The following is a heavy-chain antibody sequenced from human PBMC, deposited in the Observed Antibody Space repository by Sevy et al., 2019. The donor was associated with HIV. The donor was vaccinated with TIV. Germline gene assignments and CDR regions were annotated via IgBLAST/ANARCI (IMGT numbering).Heavy chain of an antibody. CDR2: INPNSGGT. V-gene: IGHV1-2*02. CDR1: GYTFTGYY. CDR3: ARVKPVEMAKIRNAFDI. D-gene: IGHD5-12*01. J-gene: IGHJ3*02. Sequence: ASVKVSCKASGYTFTGYYMHWVRQAPGQGLEWMGWINPNSGGTNYAQKFQGRVTMTRDTSISTAYMELSRLRSDDTAVYYRARVKPVEMAKIRNAFDIWGQGTMVTVSS.